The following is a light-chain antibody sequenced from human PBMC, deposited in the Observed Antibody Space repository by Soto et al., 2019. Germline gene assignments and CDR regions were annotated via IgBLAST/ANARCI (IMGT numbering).Light chain of an antibody. J-gene: IGKJ1*01. Sequence: EIVLTQSPATLSLSPGERATLSCRASQSFSSYLAWYLQIPGQAPRLLIHGASNRATGIPARFSGSGSGTDFTLTITRLEPEDSAMYYCQQYDTLPRTFGQGTKVDI. CDR2: GAS. V-gene: IGKV3-20*01. CDR3: QQYDTLPRT. CDR1: QSFSSY.